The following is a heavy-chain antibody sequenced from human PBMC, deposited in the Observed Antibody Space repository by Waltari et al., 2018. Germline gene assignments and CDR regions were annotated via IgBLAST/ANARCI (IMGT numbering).Heavy chain of an antibody. J-gene: IGHJ4*02. D-gene: IGHD2-15*01. CDR2: ISAYNGNT. V-gene: IGHV1-18*01. Sequence: HGLEWMGWISAYNGNTNYAQKLQGRVTMTTDTSTSTAYMELRSLRSDDTAVYYCARDSGSRYGGKSRICDYWGQGTLVTVSS. CDR3: ARDSGSRYGGKSRICDY.